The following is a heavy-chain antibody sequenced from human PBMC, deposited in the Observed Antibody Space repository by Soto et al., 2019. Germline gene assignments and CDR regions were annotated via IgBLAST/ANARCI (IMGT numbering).Heavy chain of an antibody. J-gene: IGHJ4*02. CDR2: LSDSGISI. Sequence: EVQLLESGGGLVQPGGSLGLSCTASGFTFSSHAMTWVRQAPGKGLEWVSGLSDSGISIYYADSVKGRLTISRDNSKNTLYLQIHTLRAEDTAVYYCAKVSSSWYTDFFDLWGQGNLLTVSS. D-gene: IGHD6-13*01. CDR3: AKVSSSWYTDFFDL. CDR1: GFTFSSHA. V-gene: IGHV3-23*01.